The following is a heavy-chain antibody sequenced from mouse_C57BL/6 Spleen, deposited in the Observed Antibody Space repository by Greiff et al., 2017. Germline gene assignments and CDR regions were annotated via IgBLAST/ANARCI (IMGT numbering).Heavy chain of an antibody. CDR3: AKGDGYDCPDY. CDR2: IHPNSGST. D-gene: IGHD2-2*01. V-gene: IGHV1-64*01. Sequence: VQLKQPGAELVKPGASVKLSCKASGYTFTSYWMHWVKQRPGQGLEWIGMIHPNSGSTNYNEKFKSKATLTVDKSSSTAYMQLSSLTSEDSAVYYCAKGDGYDCPDYGGQGTTLTVSS. CDR1: GYTFTSYW. J-gene: IGHJ2*01.